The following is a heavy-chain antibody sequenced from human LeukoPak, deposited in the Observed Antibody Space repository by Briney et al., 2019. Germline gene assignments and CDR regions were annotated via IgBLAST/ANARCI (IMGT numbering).Heavy chain of an antibody. V-gene: IGHV3-23*01. CDR1: GFTFSSYS. CDR3: AKDLGTTVTRIDY. D-gene: IGHD4-17*01. CDR2: ISASGAST. Sequence: PGGSLRLSCAASGFTFSSYSMNWVRQAPGKGLEWVSSISASGASTNYADSVKGRFTISRDNSKNTLYLQMNSLRAEDTAMYYCAKDLGTTVTRIDYWGQGTLVTVSS. J-gene: IGHJ4*02.